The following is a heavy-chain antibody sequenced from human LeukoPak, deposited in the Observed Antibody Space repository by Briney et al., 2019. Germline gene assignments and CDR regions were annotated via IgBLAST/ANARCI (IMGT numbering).Heavy chain of an antibody. J-gene: IGHJ4*02. Sequence: GGSLRLSCAASGFTFSSYSMNWVRQAPGKGLEWVSSISSSSSYIYYADSVKGRFTISRDNAKNSLYLQMNSLRAEDTAVYYCARGLTGGITMVRGANRPQNFDYWGQGTLVTVS. CDR2: ISSSSSYI. D-gene: IGHD3-10*01. CDR3: ARGLTGGITMVRGANRPQNFDY. V-gene: IGHV3-21*01. CDR1: GFTFSSYS.